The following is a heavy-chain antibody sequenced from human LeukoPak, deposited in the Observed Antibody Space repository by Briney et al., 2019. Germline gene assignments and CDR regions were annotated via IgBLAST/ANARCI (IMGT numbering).Heavy chain of an antibody. CDR3: ARERQGIAEAGYFDY. Sequence: PGGSLRLSCAASGFTFSSYWMSWVRQAPGKGLEWVANIKQDGSEKYYADSVKGRFTISRDNSKNTLYLQMNSLRAEDTAVYYCARERQGIAEAGYFDYWGQGTLVTVSP. CDR1: GFTFSSYW. D-gene: IGHD6-19*01. CDR2: IKQDGSEK. V-gene: IGHV3-7*01. J-gene: IGHJ4*02.